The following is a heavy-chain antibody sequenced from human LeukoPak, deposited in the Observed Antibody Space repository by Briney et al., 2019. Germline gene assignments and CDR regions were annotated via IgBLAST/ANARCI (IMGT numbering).Heavy chain of an antibody. D-gene: IGHD2-15*01. V-gene: IGHV3-23*01. J-gene: IGHJ4*02. Sequence: GGSLRLSCAASGFTFSSYAMSWVRQAPGKGLEWVSAISGSGGSTYCADSVKGRFTISRDNSKNTLYLQMNSLRAEDTAVYYCAKGPPRGYCSGGSCYFDYWGQGTLVTVSS. CDR3: AKGPPRGYCSGGSCYFDY. CDR2: ISGSGGST. CDR1: GFTFSSYA.